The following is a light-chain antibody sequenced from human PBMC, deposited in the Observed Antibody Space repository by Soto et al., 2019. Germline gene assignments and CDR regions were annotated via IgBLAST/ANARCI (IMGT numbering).Light chain of an antibody. CDR3: QQYSNWPPWT. V-gene: IGKV3D-15*01. CDR1: QSIRSN. Sequence: EIVMTQSPPTLSVSPGERAALSCRASQSIRSNLAWYQQKPGQAPRLLIYGASTRATGIPARFSGSGSGTEFTLTISGLQSEDFAIYYCQQYSNWPPWTFGPGTKVEIK. J-gene: IGKJ1*01. CDR2: GAS.